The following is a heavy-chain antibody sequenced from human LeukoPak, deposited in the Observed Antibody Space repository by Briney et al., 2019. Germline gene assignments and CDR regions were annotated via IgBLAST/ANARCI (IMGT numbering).Heavy chain of an antibody. CDR3: VRVKGGIAAAGNYFDY. CDR2: VSYDGGSK. J-gene: IGHJ4*02. CDR1: GFAFSSYA. Sequence: GRSLRLSCAASGFAFSSYAMHWVRQGPGKGLKWVALVSYDGGSKYYADSVKGRITISRDNPKNTLHLQMNSLRAEDTAVYYCVRVKGGIAAAGNYFDYWGQGTLVTVSS. V-gene: IGHV3-30-3*01. D-gene: IGHD6-13*01.